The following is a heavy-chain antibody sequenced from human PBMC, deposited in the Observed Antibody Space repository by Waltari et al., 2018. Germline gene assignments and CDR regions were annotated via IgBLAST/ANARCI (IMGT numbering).Heavy chain of an antibody. CDR1: GFSFNTYW. Sequence: EGYLVESGGGLVQLGGSLRLSFAASGFSFNTYWMYWVRQAPGKGLEWVANTKDVGSDSYYVDSVKGRFTISRDNATNSLYLQMNSLRAEDTAVYYCARDNILTFGPLPWGLGTLVTVSS. J-gene: IGHJ4*02. V-gene: IGHV3-7*01. D-gene: IGHD3-10*01. CDR3: ARDNILTFGPLP. CDR2: TKDVGSDS.